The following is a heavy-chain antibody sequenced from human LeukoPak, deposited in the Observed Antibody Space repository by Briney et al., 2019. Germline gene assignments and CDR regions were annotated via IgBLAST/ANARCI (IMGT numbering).Heavy chain of an antibody. Sequence: GGSLRLSCAASGFTFSNYWMTWVRQAPGKGLEWVANIKKDGREKHYVDSVKGRFAISRDNARNSLFLQMNSLRAEDTAVYYCVRDVSDENDSASGMHLDSWGQGTLVSVSS. D-gene: IGHD3-10*01. CDR3: VRDVSDENDSASGMHLDS. V-gene: IGHV3-7*01. CDR2: IKKDGREK. CDR1: GFTFSNYW. J-gene: IGHJ4*02.